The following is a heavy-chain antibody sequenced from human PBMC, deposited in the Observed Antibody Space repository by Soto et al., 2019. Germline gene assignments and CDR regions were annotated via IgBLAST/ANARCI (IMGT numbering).Heavy chain of an antibody. Sequence: GGSLRLSCVASGFTFSNYGMHWVLQGPGKGLEWVAGIDYNEINQDYIDPVKGRFTISRDKSKNTLYLQMNSLRAEDTAVYYCARDFCPVATCYDLWGQGVLVTVSS. D-gene: IGHD2-2*01. J-gene: IGHJ4*02. CDR1: GFTFSNYG. CDR3: ARDFCPVATCYDL. V-gene: IGHV3-33*08. CDR2: IDYNEINQ.